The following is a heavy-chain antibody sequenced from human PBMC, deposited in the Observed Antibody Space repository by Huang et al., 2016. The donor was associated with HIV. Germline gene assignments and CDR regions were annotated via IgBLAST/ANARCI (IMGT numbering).Heavy chain of an antibody. Sequence: QVHLVQSGPEVKKPGATVKVSCKASGYNFTSRGLHWVRQAPGQRLEGMGYINPVKGNTKYSPKFQDRVTLTRDISANTAYMQLSRLTSEDTAVYYCASGQRMRESDIVATIPVSWGQGALVTVSS. J-gene: IGHJ5*02. V-gene: IGHV1-3*01. CDR2: INPVKGNT. D-gene: IGHD5-12*01. CDR3: ASGQRMRESDIVATIPVS. CDR1: GYNFTSRG.